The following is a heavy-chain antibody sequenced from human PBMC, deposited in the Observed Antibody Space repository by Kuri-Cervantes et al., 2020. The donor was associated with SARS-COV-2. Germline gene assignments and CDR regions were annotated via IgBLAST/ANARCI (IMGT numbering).Heavy chain of an antibody. CDR1: GFTFSSYW. D-gene: IGHD1-20*01. CDR3: ARDLVRSNWNYYDY. CDR2: IWYDGSNK. Sequence: GESLKISCAASGFTFSSYWMSWVRQAPGKGLEWVAVIWYDGSNKYYADSVKGRFTISRDNSKNTLYLQMNSLRAEDTAVYYCARDLVRSNWNYYDYWGQGTLVTVSS. V-gene: IGHV3-33*08. J-gene: IGHJ4*02.